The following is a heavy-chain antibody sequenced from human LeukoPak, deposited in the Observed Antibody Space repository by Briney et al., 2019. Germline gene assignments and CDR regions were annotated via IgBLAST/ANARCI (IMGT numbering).Heavy chain of an antibody. CDR2: ISGSGSST. Sequence: GGSLRLSCAASGFTFSTYAMSWVRQTPEKGLEWVSAISGSGSSTYYADSVKGRFTISRDNSKNTLYLQMNNLRAEDTAVYYCARERITMVRGILDDAFDIWGQGTMVTVSS. D-gene: IGHD3-10*01. CDR1: GFTFSTYA. V-gene: IGHV3-23*01. CDR3: ARERITMVRGILDDAFDI. J-gene: IGHJ3*02.